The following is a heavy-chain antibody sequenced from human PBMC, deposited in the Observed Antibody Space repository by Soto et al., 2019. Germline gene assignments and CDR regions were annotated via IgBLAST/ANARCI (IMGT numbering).Heavy chain of an antibody. J-gene: IGHJ6*02. V-gene: IGHV3-23*01. D-gene: IGHD3-3*01. CDR1: GFNFSRYA. CDR3: AKDVDGLEWLYYYGMDV. Sequence: GGSLRLSCVASGFNFSRYAMTWVRQGPGKGLEWVSAISGSGFSTYYADSVKGRFTISRDNSKNTLYLQMNSLRAEDTAVYYCAKDVDGLEWLYYYGMDVWGQGTTVTVSS. CDR2: ISGSGFST.